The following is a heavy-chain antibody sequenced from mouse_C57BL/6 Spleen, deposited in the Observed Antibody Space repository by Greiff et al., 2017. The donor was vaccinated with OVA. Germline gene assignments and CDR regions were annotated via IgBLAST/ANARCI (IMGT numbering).Heavy chain of an antibody. J-gene: IGHJ2*01. CDR2: IRLKSDNYAT. CDR3: TGGSDGSFDY. Sequence: EVQRVESGGGLVQPGGSMILSCVASGFTFSNYWMNWVRQSPEKGLEWVAQIRLKSDNYATHYAESVKGRFTISRDDSKSSVYLQMNNLRAEDTGIYYCTGGSDGSFDYWGQGTTLTVSS. CDR1: GFTFSNYW. D-gene: IGHD2-3*01. V-gene: IGHV6-3*01.